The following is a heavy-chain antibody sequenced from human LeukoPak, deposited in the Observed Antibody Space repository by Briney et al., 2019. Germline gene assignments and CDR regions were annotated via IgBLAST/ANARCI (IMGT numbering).Heavy chain of an antibody. V-gene: IGHV4-34*01. CDR3: ARRSKLLWFGELRGGWFDP. CDR2: INHSGST. J-gene: IGHJ5*02. CDR1: GGSFSGYY. D-gene: IGHD3-10*01. Sequence: SETLSLTCAVYGGSFSGYYWSWIRQPPGKGLEWIGEINHSGSTNYNPSLKSRVTISVDTSKNQFSLKLSSVTAADTAVYYCARRSKLLWFGELRGGWFDPWGQGTLVTVSS.